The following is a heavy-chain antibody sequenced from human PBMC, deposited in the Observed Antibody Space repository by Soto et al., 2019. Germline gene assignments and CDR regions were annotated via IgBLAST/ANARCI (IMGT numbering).Heavy chain of an antibody. Sequence: QVQLVQSGAEVKKPGSSVKVSCKASGGTFSSYAISWVRQAPGQGLEWMGGIIPIFGTANYAQKFQGRVTITADESTSTAYMELSSLRSEDTAVYYCARDTDKYSSSSTSVLRLDYWGQGTLVTVSS. CDR2: IIPIFGTA. J-gene: IGHJ4*02. D-gene: IGHD6-6*01. CDR1: GGTFSSYA. V-gene: IGHV1-69*01. CDR3: ARDTDKYSSSSTSVLRLDY.